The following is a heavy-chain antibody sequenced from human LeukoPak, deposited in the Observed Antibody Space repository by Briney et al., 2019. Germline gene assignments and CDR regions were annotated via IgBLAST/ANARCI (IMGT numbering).Heavy chain of an antibody. D-gene: IGHD4-23*01. CDR1: GYSFTSYW. Sequence: GESLKISCKGSGYSFTSYWIGWVRQMPGKGLEWMGIIYPGDSDTRYSPSFQGQVTISADKSISTAYLQWSSLKASDTAMYYCARGIDDYGGSEYYFDYWGQGTLVTVSS. J-gene: IGHJ4*02. CDR2: IYPGDSDT. CDR3: ARGIDDYGGSEYYFDY. V-gene: IGHV5-51*01.